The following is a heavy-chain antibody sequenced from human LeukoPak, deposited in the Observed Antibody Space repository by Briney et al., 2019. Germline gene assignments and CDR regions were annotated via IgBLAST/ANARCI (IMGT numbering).Heavy chain of an antibody. CDR2: IRYDGSNK. V-gene: IGHV3-30*02. J-gene: IGHJ4*02. CDR1: GFTFSSYG. CDR3: AKDMPHRLYSSGWLDY. Sequence: PGGSLRLSCAASGFTFSSYGMHWVRQAPGKGLEWVAFIRYDGSNKYYADSVKGRFTISRDNSKNTLYLQMNSLRAEDTAVYYCAKDMPHRLYSSGWLDYWGQGTLVTVSS. D-gene: IGHD6-19*01.